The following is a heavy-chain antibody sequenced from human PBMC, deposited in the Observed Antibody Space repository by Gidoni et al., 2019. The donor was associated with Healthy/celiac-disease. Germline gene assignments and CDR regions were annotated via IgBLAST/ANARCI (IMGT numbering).Heavy chain of an antibody. V-gene: IGHV3-9*01. D-gene: IGHD4-17*01. CDR3: AKGWGLYGGLDY. CDR2: ISWNSGSI. J-gene: IGHJ4*02. Sequence: EVQLVESGGGLVQPGRSLRLSCAASGFTFDDYAMHWVRQDPGKGLEWVSGISWNSGSIGYADSVKGRFTISRDNAKNSLYLQMNSLRAEDTALYYCAKGWGLYGGLDYWGQGTLVTVSS. CDR1: GFTFDDYA.